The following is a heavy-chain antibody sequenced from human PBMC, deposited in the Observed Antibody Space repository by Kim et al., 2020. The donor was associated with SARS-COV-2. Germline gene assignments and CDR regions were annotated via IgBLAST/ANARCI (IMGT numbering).Heavy chain of an antibody. Sequence: YYADSLKGRFTVSRDNAKNSLFLQMNSLRAEDTAVYYCARGYRSTVGYWGQGALVTVSS. CDR3: ARGYRSTVGY. V-gene: IGHV3-21*01. D-gene: IGHD6-13*01. J-gene: IGHJ4*02.